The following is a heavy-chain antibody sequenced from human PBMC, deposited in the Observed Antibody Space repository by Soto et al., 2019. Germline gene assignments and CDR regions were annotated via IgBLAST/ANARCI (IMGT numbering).Heavy chain of an antibody. CDR1: GYTFTNYD. D-gene: IGHD5-18*01. Sequence: QVQVVQSGAEVKKPGASVKVSCKASGYTFTNYDINWVRQATGQGLEWMGWMNPNSGNTGYAQKFQDRVTMTGNTSISTAYMELSSLRSEDTAVYYCARTRGYSYGYSDYWGQGTLVTVSS. CDR3: ARTRGYSYGYSDY. V-gene: IGHV1-8*01. J-gene: IGHJ4*02. CDR2: MNPNSGNT.